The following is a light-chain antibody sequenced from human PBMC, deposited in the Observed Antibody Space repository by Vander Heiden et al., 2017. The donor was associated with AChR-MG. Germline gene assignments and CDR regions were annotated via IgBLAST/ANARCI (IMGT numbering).Light chain of an antibody. Sequence: QSQLSQPPPGHGASGPRGTIHCTGTYSNNGAGYDLQWYQQLPGTAPNLLIHGNANRPSGVPDRFSGSKSGTSASLAITGLQAEDEADDYCQSYDSSINGNVLFGGGTKLTVL. CDR2: GNA. CDR1: YSNNGAGYD. V-gene: IGLV1-40*01. J-gene: IGLJ3*02. CDR3: QSYDSSINGNVL.